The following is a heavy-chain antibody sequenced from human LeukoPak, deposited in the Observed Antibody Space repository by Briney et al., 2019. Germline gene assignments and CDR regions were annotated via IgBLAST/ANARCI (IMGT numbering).Heavy chain of an antibody. J-gene: IGHJ4*02. V-gene: IGHV3-30-3*01. D-gene: IGHD1-14*01. CDR2: ISYDGSNK. Sequence: GRSLRLSCAASGFTFSSYAMHWVRQAPGEGLEWVAVISYDGSNKYYADSVKGRFTISRDNSKNTLYLQMNSLRAEDTAVYYCARDDRNRAYFDYWGQGTLVTVSS. CDR3: ARDDRNRAYFDY. CDR1: GFTFSSYA.